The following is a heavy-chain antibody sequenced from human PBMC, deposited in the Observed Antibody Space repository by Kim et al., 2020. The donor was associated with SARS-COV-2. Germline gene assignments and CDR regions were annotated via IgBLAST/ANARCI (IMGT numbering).Heavy chain of an antibody. D-gene: IGHD1-26*01. J-gene: IGHJ2*01. V-gene: IGHV4-61*01. CDR3: AREWELLPYWSIGL. Sequence: SETLSLSCTVSGDSVTSGSYYWTWIRQPPGGGLEWIGYVSYRGSTSYNPSLKSRVTISLDTSKNQFSLKLNSVTAADTAVYFCAREWELLPYWSIGLWGRGTLVTVSS. CDR2: VSYRGST. CDR1: GDSVTSGSYY.